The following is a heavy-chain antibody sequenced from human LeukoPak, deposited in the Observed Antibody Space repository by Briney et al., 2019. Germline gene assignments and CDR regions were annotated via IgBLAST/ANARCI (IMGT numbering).Heavy chain of an antibody. Sequence: GGSLRLSCAVSGFTFSDYSMNWVRQPPGKGLEWISYISTGGQTIYYADSVEGRFTISRDNAKKSLHLQMNSLRAEDTAVYYCARGPPLFDPWGQGTLVTVSS. CDR3: ARGPPLFDP. CDR1: GFTFSDYS. V-gene: IGHV3-48*01. CDR2: ISTGGQTI. J-gene: IGHJ5*02.